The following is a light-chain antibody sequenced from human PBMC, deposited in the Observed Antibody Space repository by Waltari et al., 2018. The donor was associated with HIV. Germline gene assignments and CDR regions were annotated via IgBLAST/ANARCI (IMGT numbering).Light chain of an antibody. CDR1: SDDIGLYNF. CDR3: TSFATSDTLL. J-gene: IGLJ2*01. CDR2: GNT. V-gene: IGLV2-14*03. Sequence: QSALTQPASVSGSPGQSITLSCTGTSDDIGLYNFVPWYQKHPDKAPQLIIYGNTNQPSGVSYRFSGSKSDNTASLTISGLQAEDEADYYCTSFATSDTLLFGGGTKLTVL.